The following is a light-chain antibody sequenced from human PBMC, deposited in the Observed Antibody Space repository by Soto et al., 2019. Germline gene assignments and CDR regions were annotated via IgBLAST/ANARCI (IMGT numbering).Light chain of an antibody. J-gene: IGKJ4*01. CDR3: QQRSNWPLT. V-gene: IGKV3-11*01. Sequence: EIVLTQSPATLSLSPGERATLSCRASHSVSSYLAGYQQKPGQAPRLLIYAASNSATGIPAWFTGSGSGTDFTLTISSLEPEDFAVYYCQQRSNWPLTFGGGTKVEIK. CDR1: HSVSSY. CDR2: AAS.